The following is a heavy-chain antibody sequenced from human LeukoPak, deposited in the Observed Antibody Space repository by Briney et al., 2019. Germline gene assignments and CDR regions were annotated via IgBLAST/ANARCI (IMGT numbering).Heavy chain of an antibody. V-gene: IGHV3-23*01. CDR2: ISGSGGST. Sequence: QSGGSLRLSCAASGFTFSDYYMSWIRQAPGKGLEWVSAISGSGGSTYYADSVKGRFTISRDNSKNTLYLQMNSLRAEDTAVYYCAKDPTYSSSWLDAFDIWGQGTMVTVSS. CDR3: AKDPTYSSSWLDAFDI. J-gene: IGHJ3*02. CDR1: GFTFSDYY. D-gene: IGHD6-13*01.